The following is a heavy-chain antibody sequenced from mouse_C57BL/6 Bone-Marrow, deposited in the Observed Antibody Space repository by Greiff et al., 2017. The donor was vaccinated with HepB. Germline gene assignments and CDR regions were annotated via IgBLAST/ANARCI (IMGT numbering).Heavy chain of an antibody. J-gene: IGHJ4*01. CDR2: ISSGGDYI. D-gene: IGHD1-1*01. Sequence: DVMLVESGEGLVKPGGSLKLSCAASGFTFSSYAMSWVRQTPEKRLEWVAYISSGGDYIYYADTVKGRFTISRDNARNTLYLQMSSLKSEDTAMYYCTRAPFTTVVGNYAMDYWGQGTSVTVSS. CDR1: GFTFSSYA. V-gene: IGHV5-9-1*02. CDR3: TRAPFTTVVGNYAMDY.